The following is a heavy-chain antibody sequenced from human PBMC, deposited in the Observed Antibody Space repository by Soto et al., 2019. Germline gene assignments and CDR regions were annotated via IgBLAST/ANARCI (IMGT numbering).Heavy chain of an antibody. J-gene: IGHJ5*02. CDR3: AREIAATGTKS. CDR2: INQSGST. V-gene: IGHV4-34*01. Sequence: SETLSLTCAVYGESYSGYYWSWIRQPPGEGLEWIGEINQSGSTNYNPSLKSRFTISILTSKNQFSLKLSSVTAADTAVYDCAREIAATGTKSWGQGTLVTVSS. CDR1: GESYSGYY. D-gene: IGHD6-13*01.